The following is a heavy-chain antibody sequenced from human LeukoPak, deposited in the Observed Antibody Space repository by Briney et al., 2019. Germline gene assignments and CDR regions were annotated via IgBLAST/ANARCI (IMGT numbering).Heavy chain of an antibody. CDR3: ARGLFLSGYLDAFDV. V-gene: IGHV3-53*01. J-gene: IGHJ3*01. D-gene: IGHD3-22*01. Sequence: PGGSLRLSCAASGISVINNYMTWVRQAPGKGLEWVSLIYNDGRTYYADSVKGRCTISRDNSKNTLYLQMNSLRVEDTAVYYCARGLFLSGYLDAFDVWGQGTVVTVSS. CDR2: IYNDGRT. CDR1: GISVINNY.